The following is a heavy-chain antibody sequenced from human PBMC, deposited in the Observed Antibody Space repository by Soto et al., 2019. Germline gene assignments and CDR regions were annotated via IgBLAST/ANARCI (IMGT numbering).Heavy chain of an antibody. D-gene: IGHD6-19*01. J-gene: IGHJ4*02. CDR1: GFTFSSYA. V-gene: IGHV3-23*01. CDR2: ISGTGSST. Sequence: EVQLLESGGGAVQPGGSLILSCAASGFTFSSYAMSWVREAPGKGLEWVSAISGTGSSTNYADSVEGRFSFSRDNSKNTRYLQMCSLRAEDPAVYYCAKAGGIAVPGTHLDYWGQGTLVTVSS. CDR3: AKAGGIAVPGTHLDY.